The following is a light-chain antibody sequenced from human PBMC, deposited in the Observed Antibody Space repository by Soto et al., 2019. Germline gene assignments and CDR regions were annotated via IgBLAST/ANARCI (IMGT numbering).Light chain of an antibody. CDR1: HTVNSNY. CDR3: QQYGSSPRT. Sequence: EIVVTQSPGTLSLSPGARATLSCRASHTVNSNYLAWYRQKPGQAPRLLIYTTSSRATGVPDRFSGSGSGTDFTLTISRLEPEDFAVYYCQQYGSSPRTFGQGTKVDIK. V-gene: IGKV3-20*01. J-gene: IGKJ1*01. CDR2: TTS.